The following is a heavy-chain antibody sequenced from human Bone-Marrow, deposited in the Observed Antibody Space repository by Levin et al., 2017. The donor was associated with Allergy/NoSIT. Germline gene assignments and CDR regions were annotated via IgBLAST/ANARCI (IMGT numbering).Heavy chain of an antibody. CDR1: GFSFSAYG. D-gene: IGHD2-2*01. Sequence: SGESLKISCAASGFSFSAYGMHWVRQAPGKGLEWLAIISFDGNTKYYADSVKDRFTISRDNSKSMLYLQVNSLRPEDTALYYCVNFPSTSSHLGSSSWGQGTLVSVSS. V-gene: IGHV3-30*18. J-gene: IGHJ5*02. CDR2: ISFDGNTK. CDR3: VNFPSTSSHLGSSS.